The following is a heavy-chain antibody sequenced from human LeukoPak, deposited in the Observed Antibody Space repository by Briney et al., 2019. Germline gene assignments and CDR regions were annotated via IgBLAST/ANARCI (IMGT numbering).Heavy chain of an antibody. D-gene: IGHD6-13*01. CDR1: GDSISSGYF. J-gene: IGHJ4*02. V-gene: IGHV4-38-2*01. CDR3: ARGLGTNQDD. Sequence: PSETLSLTCAVSGDSISSGYFWAWIRQPPGKGLEWIGSINHSGSTFYNPSLKSRVTISVDTSKNQFSLKLTSVTAADTAVYYCARGLGTNQDDWGKGTLVTVSS. CDR2: INHSGST.